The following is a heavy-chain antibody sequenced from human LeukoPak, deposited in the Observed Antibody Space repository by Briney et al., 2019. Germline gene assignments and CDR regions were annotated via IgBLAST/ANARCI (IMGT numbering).Heavy chain of an antibody. CDR3: ARDRITMVRGYYYYYYMDV. CDR1: GGSISSYY. J-gene: IGHJ6*03. Sequence: PSETLSLTCTVSGGSISSYYWSWIRQPAGKGLEWIGRIYTSGSTNYNPSLKSRVTMSVDTSKNQFSLKLSSVTAADTAVYYCARDRITMVRGYYYYYYMDVWGKGTTVTISS. V-gene: IGHV4-4*07. D-gene: IGHD3-10*01. CDR2: IYTSGST.